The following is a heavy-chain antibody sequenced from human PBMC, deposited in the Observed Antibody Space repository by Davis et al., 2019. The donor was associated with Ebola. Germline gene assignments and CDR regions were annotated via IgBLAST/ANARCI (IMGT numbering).Heavy chain of an antibody. D-gene: IGHD5/OR15-5a*01. Sequence: PGGSLRLSCAASGFTFNGYWMTWVRQAPGKGLEWVAIIKQDGIEKYYVDSVKGRFTISRDNAENSVYLQMNSLRVEDTAMYYCATDLRGFDIWGQGTMVTVSS. CDR3: ATDLRGFDI. CDR2: IKQDGIEK. CDR1: GFTFNGYW. V-gene: IGHV3-7*01. J-gene: IGHJ3*02.